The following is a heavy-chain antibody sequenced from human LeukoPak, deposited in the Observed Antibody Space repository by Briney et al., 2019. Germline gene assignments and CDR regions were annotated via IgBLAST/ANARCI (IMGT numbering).Heavy chain of an antibody. D-gene: IGHD1-1*01. CDR2: VWYDGVKK. J-gene: IGHJ4*02. CDR1: GFTFSSYA. Sequence: GGSLRLSCAASGFTFSSYAMYWVRQAPGKGLEWVAVVWYDGVKKYYLDSVEGRFTVSRANSRNTLYLQMDSLRAEDTAIYYCAKDVRNVGTDNWGQGTLVTVSS. CDR3: AKDVRNVGTDN. V-gene: IGHV3-33*06.